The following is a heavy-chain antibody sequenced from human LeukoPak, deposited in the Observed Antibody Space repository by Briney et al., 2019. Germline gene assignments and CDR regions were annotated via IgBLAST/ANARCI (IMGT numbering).Heavy chain of an antibody. CDR1: GFTFSSYT. J-gene: IGHJ6*03. CDR2: ISSSSRDI. CDR3: AKWYPMVRGVITSYYYMDV. Sequence: GGSLRLSCAASGFTFSSYTMNWVRQAPGKGLEWVAAISSSSRDIFYADSVKGRFSISRDNSKNTLSLQMHSLRVEDTAVYYCAKWYPMVRGVITSYYYMDVWGKGTTVTISS. V-gene: IGHV3-21*04. D-gene: IGHD3-10*01.